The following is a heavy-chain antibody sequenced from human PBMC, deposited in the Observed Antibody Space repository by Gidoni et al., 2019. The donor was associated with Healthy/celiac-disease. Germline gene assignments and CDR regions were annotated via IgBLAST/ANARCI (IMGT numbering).Heavy chain of an antibody. CDR2: IWYDGSNK. V-gene: IGHV3-33*01. D-gene: IGHD6-13*01. CDR1: GFTFSSYG. Sequence: QVQLVESGGGVVQPGRSLRLSCAASGFTFSSYGMHWVRQAPGKGLEWVAVIWYDGSNKYYADSVKGRFTISRDNSKNTLYLQMNSLRAEDTAVYYCARSQAGYSSQSGEEYYYGMDVWGQGTTVTVSS. J-gene: IGHJ6*02. CDR3: ARSQAGYSSQSGEEYYYGMDV.